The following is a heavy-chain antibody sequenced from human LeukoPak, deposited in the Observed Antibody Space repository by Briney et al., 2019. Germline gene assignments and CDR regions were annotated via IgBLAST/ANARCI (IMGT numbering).Heavy chain of an antibody. D-gene: IGHD4-17*01. V-gene: IGHV1-2*06. CDR2: INPNSGGT. CDR1: GYTFTGYY. CDR3: ARTSPTVTTMED. J-gene: IGHJ4*02. Sequence: ALVKVSCKASGYTFTGYYMHWVRQAPGQGLEWMGRINPNSGGTNYAQKFQGRVTMTRDTSISTAYMELSRLRSDDTAVYYCARTSPTVTTMEDWGQGTLVTVSS.